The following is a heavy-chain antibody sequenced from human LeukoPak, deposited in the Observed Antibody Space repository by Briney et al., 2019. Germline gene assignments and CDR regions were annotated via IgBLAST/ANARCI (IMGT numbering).Heavy chain of an antibody. V-gene: IGHV3-9*01. J-gene: IGHJ4*02. Sequence: GRSLRLSCAASGFTFDDYAMHWVRQAPGKGLEWVSGISWNSGSIGYANSVKGRSTISRDNAKNSLYLQMNSLRAEDTALYYCAKDWGYSSSSIDYWGQGTLVTVSS. CDR2: ISWNSGSI. CDR1: GFTFDDYA. D-gene: IGHD6-13*01. CDR3: AKDWGYSSSSIDY.